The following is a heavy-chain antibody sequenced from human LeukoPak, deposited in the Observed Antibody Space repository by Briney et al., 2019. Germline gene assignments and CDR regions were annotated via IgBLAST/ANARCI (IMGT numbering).Heavy chain of an antibody. D-gene: IGHD2-21*01. V-gene: IGHV1-3*01. Sequence: GESLKISCQGSGYRFTNHWIAWVRQAPGQRLEWMGWINAANGNTKYSQKFQGRVTITRDTFASTVYMEMSSLRSEDTAVYYCARGSGGDIVEVSPYYYYGMDVWGQGTTVTVSS. CDR3: ARGSGGDIVEVSPYYYYGMDV. J-gene: IGHJ6*02. CDR2: INAANGNT. CDR1: GYRFTNHW.